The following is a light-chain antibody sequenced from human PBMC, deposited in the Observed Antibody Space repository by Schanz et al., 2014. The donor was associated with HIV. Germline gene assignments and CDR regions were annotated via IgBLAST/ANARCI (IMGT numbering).Light chain of an antibody. Sequence: AIQMPQSPSSLSASVGDRVTFTCRASQDVRGDLSWYQQKSGKAPKLLIYAVSTLESGVPSRFSGSGSGTDFALTISSLEPEDFAVYYCQQRSNWPPYTFGQGTKLEIK. CDR2: AVS. CDR3: QQRSNWPPYT. CDR1: QDVRGD. V-gene: IGKV1-6*02. J-gene: IGKJ2*01.